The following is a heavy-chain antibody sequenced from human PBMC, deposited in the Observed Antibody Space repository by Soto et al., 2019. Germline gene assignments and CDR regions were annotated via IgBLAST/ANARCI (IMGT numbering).Heavy chain of an antibody. V-gene: IGHV2-5*01. CDR1: GFSFSTSGAG. D-gene: IGHD1-1*01. CDR3: AHRRGASTTGGAFDI. Sequence: QITVKESGPTLVTPTQTLTLTCTFSGFSFSTSGAGVGWIRQPPGKALGWLALIFWNDDKRYTPSLNSRLTITKDTSKNQVVLTMSNLDPVDTATYFCAHRRGASTTGGAFDIWGLGTKVTVSS. CDR2: IFWNDDK. J-gene: IGHJ3*02.